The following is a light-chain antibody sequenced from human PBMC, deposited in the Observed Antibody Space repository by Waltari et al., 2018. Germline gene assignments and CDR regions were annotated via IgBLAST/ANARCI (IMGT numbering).Light chain of an antibody. CDR2: DVI. CDR1: SGDVGGYNS. Sequence: QSALTQPASVSGSPGQSITLSCTGTSGDVGGYNSVSWYQQHLGKAPKLMIYDVINRPSGVSNRFSGSKSGNTASLTISGLQAEDEADYYCCSYTSSNTYVFGTGTKVTVL. J-gene: IGLJ1*01. CDR3: CSYTSSNTYV. V-gene: IGLV2-14*03.